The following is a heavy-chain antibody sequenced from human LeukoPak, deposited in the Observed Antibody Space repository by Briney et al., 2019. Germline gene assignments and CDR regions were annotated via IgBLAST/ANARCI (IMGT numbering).Heavy chain of an antibody. V-gene: IGHV4-61*05. CDR2: IYYSGGT. Sequence: PSETLSLTCTVSGDSITSGAYYWGWIRQPPGKGLEWIGYIYYSGGTNYNPALKSRVTISVDTSKKQFSLKLSSVTAADTAVYYCARHSDSGGYPFDYWGQGTLVTVSS. CDR1: GDSITSGAYY. J-gene: IGHJ4*02. CDR3: ARHSDSGGYPFDY. D-gene: IGHD3-22*01.